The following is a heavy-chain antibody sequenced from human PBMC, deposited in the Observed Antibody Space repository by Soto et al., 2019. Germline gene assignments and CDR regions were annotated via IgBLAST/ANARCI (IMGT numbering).Heavy chain of an antibody. Sequence: EEQLVESGGDLVKPGGSLRLSCAASGFTVSNNYMSWVRQAPGKGLEWVSLIYSGGSTYYADSVKGRFTISRDSSKNTLYIQMNCLRAEDTAMYYCAAYSHKGYWGQGTLVTVSS. CDR2: IYSGGST. J-gene: IGHJ4*02. D-gene: IGHD3-16*01. V-gene: IGHV3-66*01. CDR1: GFTVSNNY. CDR3: AAYSHKGY.